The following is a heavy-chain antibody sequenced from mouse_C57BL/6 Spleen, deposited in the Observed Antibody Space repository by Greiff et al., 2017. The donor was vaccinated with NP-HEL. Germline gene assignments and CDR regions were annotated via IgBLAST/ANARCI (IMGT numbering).Heavy chain of an antibody. J-gene: IGHJ2*01. V-gene: IGHV1-82*01. D-gene: IGHD1-1*02. CDR3: ATLYGGDYFDY. CDR1: GYAFSSSW. Sequence: VQLVESGPELVKPGASVKISCKASGYAFSSSWMNWVKQRPGKGLEWIGRIYPGDGDTNYNGKFKGKATLTADKSSSTAYMQLSSLTSEDSAVYFCATLYGGDYFDYWGQGTTLTVSS. CDR2: IYPGDGDT.